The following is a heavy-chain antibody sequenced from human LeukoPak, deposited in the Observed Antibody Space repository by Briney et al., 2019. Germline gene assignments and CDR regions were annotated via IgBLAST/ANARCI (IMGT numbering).Heavy chain of an antibody. CDR2: TYYSGTT. CDR1: GGSISSSSYY. J-gene: IGHJ4*02. V-gene: IGHV4-39*01. Sequence: SETLSLTCTVSGGSISSSSYYWGWIRQSPGKGLQWIGTTYYSGTTYYNPSFKSRVTISVDTSKNQFSLKLSSVTAADTAVYFCARHDHAFMERILPPFDRWGQGTLVTVSS. CDR3: ARHDHAFMERILPPFDR. D-gene: IGHD3-3*01.